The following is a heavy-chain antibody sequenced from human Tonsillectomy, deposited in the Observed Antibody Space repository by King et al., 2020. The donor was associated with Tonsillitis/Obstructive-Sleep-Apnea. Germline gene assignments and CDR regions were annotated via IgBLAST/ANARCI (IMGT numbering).Heavy chain of an antibody. Sequence: QLQESGPGLVKPSETLYLTCTVSGGSIISSSYYWGWIRQPPGKGLEWIVSIYYSGSSYNNPSLQSRVSTSVDTSKKQFSLRLSSVTAADTAVYFCARLVKSNDAFYIWGPRTMVTVS. CDR3: ARLVKSNDAFYI. V-gene: IGHV4-39*01. CDR2: IYYSGSS. D-gene: IGHD2-21*01. J-gene: IGHJ3*02. CDR1: GGSIISSSYY.